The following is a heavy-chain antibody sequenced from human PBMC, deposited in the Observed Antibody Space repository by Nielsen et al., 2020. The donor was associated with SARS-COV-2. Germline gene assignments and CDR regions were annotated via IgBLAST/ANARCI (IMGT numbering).Heavy chain of an antibody. V-gene: IGHV3-48*02. D-gene: IGHD2-8*02. CDR2: ISSSSSTI. J-gene: IGHJ6*03. CDR3: ARAFLTDYYYYYMDV. CDR1: GFTFSSYN. Sequence: GESLKISCAASGFTFSSYNMNWVRQAPGKGLEWVSYISSSSSTINYADSVKGRFTISRDNAKNSLYLQMNSLRDEDTAVYYCARAFLTDYYYYYMDVWGKGTTVTVSS.